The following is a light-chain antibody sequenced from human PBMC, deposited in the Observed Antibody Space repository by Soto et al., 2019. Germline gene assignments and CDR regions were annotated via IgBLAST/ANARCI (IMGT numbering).Light chain of an antibody. CDR2: EDS. CDR1: SSDIGSYDL. Sequence: QSVLTQPASVSGSPGQSITISCTGTSSDIGSYDLVSWYQQQPGKAHKLIIYEDSTRPSGVTKRFSGSKSGNTASMTISGLQAEDEADYYCCSYAGSNTFDVFGTGTKVTVL. CDR3: CSYAGSNTFDV. J-gene: IGLJ1*01. V-gene: IGLV2-23*02.